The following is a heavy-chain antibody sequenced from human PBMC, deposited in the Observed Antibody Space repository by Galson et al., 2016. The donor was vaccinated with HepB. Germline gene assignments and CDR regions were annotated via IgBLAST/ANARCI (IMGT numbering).Heavy chain of an antibody. CDR2: ISTSGSTT. J-gene: IGHJ4*02. CDR1: GFTFSSYE. Sequence: SLRLSCVVSGFTFSSYEMNWVRQGPRKGLEWISYISTSGSTTYYADSVKGRFSISRDNAENSLFLQMNSLRAEDTAVYYCVRQGDFWTRGYFDYWGQGILGSVSS. CDR3: VRQGDFWTRGYFDY. V-gene: IGHV3-48*03. D-gene: IGHD3-3*01.